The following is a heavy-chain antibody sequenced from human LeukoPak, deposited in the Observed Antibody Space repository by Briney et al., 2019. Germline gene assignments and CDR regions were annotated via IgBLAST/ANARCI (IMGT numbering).Heavy chain of an antibody. J-gene: IGHJ4*02. D-gene: IGHD5-18*01. CDR2: ITWNSRSL. CDR1: GFTFNDYA. Sequence: PGRSLRLSCEASGFTFNDYAMHWVRQAPGKGREWVSGITWNSRSLLYADSVKGRFTISRDNAKNSLYLQMNNLRAEETAVYYCARGEAGYKYEPYHCWGQGTLVTVSS. V-gene: IGHV3-9*01. CDR3: ARGEAGYKYEPYHC.